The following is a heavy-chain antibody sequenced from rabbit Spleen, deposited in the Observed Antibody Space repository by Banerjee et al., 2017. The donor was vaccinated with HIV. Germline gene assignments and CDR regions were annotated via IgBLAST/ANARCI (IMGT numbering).Heavy chain of an antibody. CDR3: ANGGAVGWNFYL. CDR1: GFSFSGSYW. CDR2: INIGSGHT. V-gene: IGHV1S45*01. Sequence: QEQLEESGGGLVKPEGSLTLTCTASGFSFSGSYWICWVRQAPGKGLEWIGCINIGSGHTYYANWAKGRFTISKASSTVDLKMTSLTAADTATYFCANGGAVGWNFYLWGPGTLVTVS. D-gene: IGHD2-1*01. J-gene: IGHJ4*01.